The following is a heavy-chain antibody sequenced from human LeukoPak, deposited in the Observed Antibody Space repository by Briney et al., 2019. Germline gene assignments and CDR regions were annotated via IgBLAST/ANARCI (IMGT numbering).Heavy chain of an antibody. CDR1: GGSISSYH. CDR3: ARGDWYYYYYYMDV. D-gene: IGHD3/OR15-3a*01. J-gene: IGHJ6*03. V-gene: IGHV4-59*01. Sequence: SETLSLTCTVSGGSISSYHWSWIRQPPGKGLEWIGYIYYTGSTNYNPSLKSRVTISVDTSKNQFSLKLSPVTAADTAVYYCARGDWYYYYYYMDVWGKGTTVTISS. CDR2: IYYTGST.